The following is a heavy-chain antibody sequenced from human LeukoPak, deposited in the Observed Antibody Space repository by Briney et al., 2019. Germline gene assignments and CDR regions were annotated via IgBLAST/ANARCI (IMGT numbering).Heavy chain of an antibody. CDR2: INPNTGNT. V-gene: IGHV1-8*02. D-gene: IGHD4-23*01. CDR3: GRVLGGGNSVHFDY. J-gene: IGHJ4*02. Sequence: GASVKVSCKASGYTFGIYDINWVRQATGQGLEWMGWINPNTGNTGYAQKFQGRVTFTRDPSISTAYMELSSLTSEDTAVYYCGRVLGGGNSVHFDYWGQGALVTVSP. CDR1: GYTFGIYD.